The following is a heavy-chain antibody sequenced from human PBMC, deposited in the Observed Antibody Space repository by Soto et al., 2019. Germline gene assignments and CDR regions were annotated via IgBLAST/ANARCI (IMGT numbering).Heavy chain of an antibody. CDR2: MNPNSGNT. CDR3: ARSGYSSGWSKGMDV. Sequence: SVEVSCRASGYTFTSYDINWVRQATGQGLEWMGWMNPNSGNTGYAQKFQGRVTMTRNTSISTAYMELSSLRSEDTAVYYCARSGYSSGWSKGMDVWGQGTTVTVSS. D-gene: IGHD6-19*01. V-gene: IGHV1-8*01. CDR1: GYTFTSYD. J-gene: IGHJ6*02.